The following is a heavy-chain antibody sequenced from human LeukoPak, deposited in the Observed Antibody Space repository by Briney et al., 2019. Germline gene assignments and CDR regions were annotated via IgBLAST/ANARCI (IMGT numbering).Heavy chain of an antibody. CDR2: IIPIFGTA. D-gene: IGHD6-13*01. V-gene: IGHV1-69*05. Sequence: ASXXVXXKASGXTFXXXAITWVRQAPGQGLEWMGRIIPIFGTANYAQKFQGRVTITTDEYTSTDYMELSRLRADDTAVYYCARERPPGDSSSWFLEGYFDIWGQGTLVTVSS. CDR3: ARERPPGDSSSWFLEGYFDI. J-gene: IGHJ4*02. CDR1: GXTFXXXA.